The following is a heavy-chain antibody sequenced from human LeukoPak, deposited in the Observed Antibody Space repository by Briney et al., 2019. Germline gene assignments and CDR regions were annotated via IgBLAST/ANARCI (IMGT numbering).Heavy chain of an antibody. CDR2: IYYSGST. V-gene: IGHV4-39*01. Sequence: SETLPLTCTVSGGSISSSSYYWGWIRQPPGKGLEWIGSIYYSGSTYYNPSLKSRVTISVDTSKNQFSLKLSSVTAADTAVYYCARHRFPGSPPIYYFDYWGQGTLVTVSS. CDR3: ARHRFPGSPPIYYFDY. D-gene: IGHD3-10*01. J-gene: IGHJ4*02. CDR1: GGSISSSSYY.